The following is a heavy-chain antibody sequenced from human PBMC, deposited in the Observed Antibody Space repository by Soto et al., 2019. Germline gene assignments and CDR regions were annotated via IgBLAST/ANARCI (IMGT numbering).Heavy chain of an antibody. CDR1: GGSISSYY. D-gene: IGHD3-10*01. Sequence: SETLSLTCTVSGGSISSYYWSWIRQPPGKGLEWIGYIYHSGSTNYNPSLKSRVTISVDTSKNQFSLKLSSVTAADTAVYYCAIGWFWGLADYWGQGTLVTVSS. CDR3: AIGWFWGLADY. J-gene: IGHJ4*02. CDR2: IYHSGST. V-gene: IGHV4-59*01.